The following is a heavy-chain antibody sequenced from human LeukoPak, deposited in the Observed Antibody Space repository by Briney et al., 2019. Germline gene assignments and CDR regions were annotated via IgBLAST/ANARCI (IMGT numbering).Heavy chain of an antibody. D-gene: IGHD1-26*01. J-gene: IGHJ5*02. CDR2: TNHSGST. Sequence: SETLSLTCAVYGGSFSGYYWSWIRQPPGKGLEWIGETNHSGSTNYNPSLKSRVTISVDTSKNQFSLKLSSVTAADTAVHYCARGGPYSGSYLRRSGWFDPWGQGTLVTVSS. CDR3: ARGGPYSGSYLRRSGWFDP. V-gene: IGHV4-34*01. CDR1: GGSFSGYY.